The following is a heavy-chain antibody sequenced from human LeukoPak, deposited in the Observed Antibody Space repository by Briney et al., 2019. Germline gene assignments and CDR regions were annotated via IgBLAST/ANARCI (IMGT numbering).Heavy chain of an antibody. D-gene: IGHD6-13*01. J-gene: IGHJ1*01. CDR2: IYYSGTT. Sequence: PSETLSLTCTVSGGSISNYYWSWIRQPPGKGLECMGYIYYSGTTNHNPSLKSRVTISVDTSKNRFSLKLSSVTAADTAVYYCARHGGYSSPYLHWGQGTLVTVSS. V-gene: IGHV4-59*08. CDR1: GGSISNYY. CDR3: ARHGGYSSPYLH.